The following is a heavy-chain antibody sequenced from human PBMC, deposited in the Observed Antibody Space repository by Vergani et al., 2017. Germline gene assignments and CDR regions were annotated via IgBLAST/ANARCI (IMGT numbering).Heavy chain of an antibody. V-gene: IGHV3-23*01. CDR2: LTGGGGST. D-gene: IGHD1-26*01. CDR1: GFTFSTYV. J-gene: IGHJ4*02. Sequence: EVQLLESGGSLKQPGGSVRLSCAASGFTFSTYVMHWVRPAPGKGLEWVSALTGGGGSTYSSDSFKGRFFIARDNSRDTLYLQMNSLRPADTSTYYCVKDAGSYENFFDSWGQGTLVTVSS. CDR3: VKDAGSYENFFDS.